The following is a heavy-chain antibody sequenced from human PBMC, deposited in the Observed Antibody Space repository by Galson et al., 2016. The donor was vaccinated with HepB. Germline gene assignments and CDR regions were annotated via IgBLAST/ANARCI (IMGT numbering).Heavy chain of an antibody. D-gene: IGHD3-3*01. J-gene: IGHJ4*02. V-gene: IGHV1-24*01. CDR3: ATLPRDFGVIEPLDY. CDR1: GYSLSELP. CDR2: FDPEDGKT. Sequence: SVKVSCKVSGYSLSELPMHWVRQAPGGGLEWMGRFDPEDGKTIYAETFEGRLTMTQDSSTDTAYMQLTSLNTNDTAVYFSATLPRDFGVIEPLDYWGQGTLITVSS.